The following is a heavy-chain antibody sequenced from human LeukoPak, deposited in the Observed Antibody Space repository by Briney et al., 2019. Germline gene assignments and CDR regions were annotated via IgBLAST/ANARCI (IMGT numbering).Heavy chain of an antibody. J-gene: IGHJ3*02. V-gene: IGHV4-59*01. D-gene: IGHD4-17*01. CDR1: GGSISSYY. CDR2: IYYSGST. Sequence: SETLSLTCTVSGGSISSYYWSRIRQPPGKGLEWIGYIYYSGSTNYNPSLKSRVTISVDTSKNQFSLKLSSVTAADTAVYYCARATGDRDDAFDIWGQGTMVTVSS. CDR3: ARATGDRDDAFDI.